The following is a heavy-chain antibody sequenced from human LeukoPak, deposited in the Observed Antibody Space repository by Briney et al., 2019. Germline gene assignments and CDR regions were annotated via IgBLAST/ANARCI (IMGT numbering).Heavy chain of an antibody. CDR3: AKDVYSGSYYYFDY. CDR1: GFTFDDYA. J-gene: IGHJ4*02. Sequence: GGSLRLSCAASGFTFDDYAMHWVRQAPGKGLEWVSGISWNSGSIGYADSVKGRFTTSRDNAKNSLYLQMNSLRAEDTALYYCAKDVYSGSYYYFDYWGQGTLVTVSS. CDR2: ISWNSGSI. V-gene: IGHV3-9*01. D-gene: IGHD1-26*01.